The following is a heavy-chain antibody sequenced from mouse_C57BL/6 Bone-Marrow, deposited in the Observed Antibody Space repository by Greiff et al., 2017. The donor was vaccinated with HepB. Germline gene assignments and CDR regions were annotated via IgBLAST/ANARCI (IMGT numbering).Heavy chain of an antibody. J-gene: IGHJ2*01. Sequence: EVKLQESGGDLVKPGGSLKLSCAASGFTFRTSGMSWVRQTPDKRLEWVATLNTGGTYTYYANSVRGRFTISRDTAKNTLFLLMSSLKSEDSAIYYCARDRFDYYFDYWGQGTTLTVSS. CDR3: ARDRFDYYFDY. D-gene: IGHD2-14*01. CDR1: GFTFRTSG. CDR2: LNTGGTYT. V-gene: IGHV5-6*01.